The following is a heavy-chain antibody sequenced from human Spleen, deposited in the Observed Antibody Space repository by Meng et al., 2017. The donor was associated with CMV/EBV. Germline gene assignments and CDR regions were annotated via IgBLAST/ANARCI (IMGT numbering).Heavy chain of an antibody. CDR3: ARDGNIVVVPAAIDY. J-gene: IGHJ4*02. CDR1: GGSISSSSYY. Sequence: SETLSLTCTVSGGSISSSSYYWGWIRQPPGKGLEWIGSIYYSGSTYYNPSLKSRVTISVDTSKNQFSLKLSSVTAADTAVYYCARDGNIVVVPAAIDYWGQGTLVTVSS. V-gene: IGHV4-39*02. CDR2: IYYSGST. D-gene: IGHD2-2*01.